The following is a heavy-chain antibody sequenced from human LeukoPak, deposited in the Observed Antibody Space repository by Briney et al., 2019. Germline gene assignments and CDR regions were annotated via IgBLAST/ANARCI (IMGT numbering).Heavy chain of an antibody. Sequence: KPSETLSLTCTVSGGSIGSYYWSWIRLPPGKGLEWIGYIYNSGTTKYNPSLRSRATISGDTSKNQFSLKLTSVTAADTAVYYCARRELYSSGWTYWGQGTLVTVSS. CDR2: IYNSGTT. CDR3: ARRELYSSGWTY. J-gene: IGHJ4*02. D-gene: IGHD6-19*01. V-gene: IGHV4-59*08. CDR1: GGSIGSYY.